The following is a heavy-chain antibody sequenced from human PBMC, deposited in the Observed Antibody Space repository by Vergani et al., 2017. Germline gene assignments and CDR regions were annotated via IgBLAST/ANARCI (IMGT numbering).Heavy chain of an antibody. D-gene: IGHD6-19*01. Sequence: QVQLVQSGAEVKKPGSSVKVSCKASGGTFSSYAISWVRQAPGQGLEWMGGIIPIFGTANYAQKFQGRVTMTRDTSISTAYMELSRLRSDDTAVYYCASIAVAGFDAFDIWGQGTMVTVSS. CDR2: IIPIFGTA. V-gene: IGHV1-69*06. CDR1: GGTFSSYA. CDR3: ASIAVAGFDAFDI. J-gene: IGHJ3*02.